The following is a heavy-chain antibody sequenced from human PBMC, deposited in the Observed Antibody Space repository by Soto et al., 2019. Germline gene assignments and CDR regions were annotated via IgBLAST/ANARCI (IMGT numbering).Heavy chain of an antibody. CDR2: INPNSGGT. D-gene: IGHD3-10*01. V-gene: IGHV1-2*02. CDR1: GYTFTGYY. CDR3: AREGTMVRFLTRNNWFDP. Sequence: QVQLVQSGAEVKKPGASVKVSCKASGYTFTGYYMHWVRQAPGQGLEWMGWINPNSGGTNYAQKFQGRVTMTRDTSISTAYMELSRLSSDDTAVYYCAREGTMVRFLTRNNWFDPWGQGTLVAVSA. J-gene: IGHJ5*02.